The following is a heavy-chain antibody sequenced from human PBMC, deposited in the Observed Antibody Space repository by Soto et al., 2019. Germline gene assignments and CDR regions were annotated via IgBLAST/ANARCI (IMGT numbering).Heavy chain of an antibody. CDR2: VSGGGGNK. CDR3: AKYNYYDSSGYSDN. Sequence: EVQLLESGGGLVQPGGSLRLSCAASGFTFSSYTMTWVRQAPGMGLEWVSSVSGGGGNKYYADSVKGRFTISRDNSNNTLYLEMSSLRAEDTAVYYCAKYNYYDSSGYSDNWGQGTLVTVSS. D-gene: IGHD3-22*01. J-gene: IGHJ4*02. V-gene: IGHV3-23*01. CDR1: GFTFSSYT.